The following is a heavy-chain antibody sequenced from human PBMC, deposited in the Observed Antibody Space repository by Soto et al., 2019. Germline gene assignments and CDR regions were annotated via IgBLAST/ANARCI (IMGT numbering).Heavy chain of an antibody. D-gene: IGHD2-15*01. Sequence: GGSLRLSCAASGFTFSSYEMNWVRQAPGKGLEWVSYISSSGSTIYYADSVKGRFTTSRDNAKNSLYLQMNSLRAEDTAVYYCASVPGIVVVVAEMDVWGQGTTVTVSS. V-gene: IGHV3-48*03. CDR3: ASVPGIVVVVAEMDV. CDR1: GFTFSSYE. CDR2: ISSSGSTI. J-gene: IGHJ6*02.